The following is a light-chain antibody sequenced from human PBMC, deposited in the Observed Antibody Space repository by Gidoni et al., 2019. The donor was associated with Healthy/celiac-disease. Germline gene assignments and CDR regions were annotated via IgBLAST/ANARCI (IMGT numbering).Light chain of an antibody. CDR3: QAWDSFRAV. CDR1: KLGDKY. J-gene: IGLJ2*01. Sequence: SYELTQPPSVSVSPGQTASITCSGDKLGDKYACWYQQKPGQSPVLVIYQDSKRPSGIPERFSGSNSGNTATLTISGTQAMDEADYYCQAWDSFRAVFGGGTKLTVL. CDR2: QDS. V-gene: IGLV3-1*01.